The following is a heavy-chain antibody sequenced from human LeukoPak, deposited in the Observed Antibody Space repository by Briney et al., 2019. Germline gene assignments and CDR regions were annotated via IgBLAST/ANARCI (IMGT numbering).Heavy chain of an antibody. CDR3: ARDSSWELLGDAFDI. CDR1: GGSISSSSYY. D-gene: IGHD1-26*01. CDR2: IYYSGST. J-gene: IGHJ3*02. V-gene: IGHV4-39*07. Sequence: SETLSLTCTVSGGSISSSSYYWGWIRQPPGKGLEWIGSIYYSGSTYYNPSLKSRVTISVDTSKNQFSLKLSSVTAADTAVYYCARDSSWELLGDAFDIWGQGTMVTVSS.